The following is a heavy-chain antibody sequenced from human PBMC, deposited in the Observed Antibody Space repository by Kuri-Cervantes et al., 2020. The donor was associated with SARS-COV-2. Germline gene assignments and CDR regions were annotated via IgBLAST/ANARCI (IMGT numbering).Heavy chain of an antibody. D-gene: IGHD3-16*01. J-gene: IGHJ4*02. Sequence: ETLSLTCAASGFIFDTYAMSWVRQAPGKGLEWVSSISSSSSYIYYADSVKGRFTISRDNAKNSLYLQMNSLRAEDTAVYYCAREGAYYDYVWGSYEGFYFDYWGQGTLVTVSS. CDR2: ISSSSSYI. V-gene: IGHV3-21*01. CDR1: GFIFDTYA. CDR3: AREGAYYDYVWGSYEGFYFDY.